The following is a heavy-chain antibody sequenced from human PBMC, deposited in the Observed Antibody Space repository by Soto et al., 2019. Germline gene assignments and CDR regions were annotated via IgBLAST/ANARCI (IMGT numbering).Heavy chain of an antibody. J-gene: IGHJ6*03. V-gene: IGHV4-39*01. D-gene: IGHD6-6*01. CDR3: ARSSNMDG. CDR1: GGSVSSRTYY. CDR2: ISYSGST. Sequence: PSKTLSLTCTVSGGSVSSRTYYWGWIRQSPGKGLEWITSISYSGSTLFNPSLKSRVTTSVDTSKNQFSLKLRSVTAADTAVYYCARSSNMDGWGKGTTVTVSS.